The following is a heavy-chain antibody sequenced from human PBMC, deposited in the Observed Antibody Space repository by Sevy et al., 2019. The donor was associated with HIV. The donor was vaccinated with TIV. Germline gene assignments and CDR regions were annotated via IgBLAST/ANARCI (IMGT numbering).Heavy chain of an antibody. V-gene: IGHV3-23*01. D-gene: IGHD4-17*01. CDR1: GFPFSSYA. Sequence: GGSLRLSCAASGFPFSSYAMSWVRQAPGKGLEWVSTISGSGGSAYYADSVKGRFTISRDNSNNTLFLQMHRLRAEDTAVYYCAKGLRGTTSNNWFDPWGQGTLVTVSS. CDR2: ISGSGGSA. CDR3: AKGLRGTTSNNWFDP. J-gene: IGHJ5*02.